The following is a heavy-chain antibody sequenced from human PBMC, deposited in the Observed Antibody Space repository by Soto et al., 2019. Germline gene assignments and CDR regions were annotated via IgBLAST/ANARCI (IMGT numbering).Heavy chain of an antibody. J-gene: IGHJ6*02. CDR2: TRNKANSYTT. V-gene: IGHV3-72*01. Sequence: PGGSLRLSCAASGFTFSDYYMDWVRQAPGKGLEWVGRTRNKANSYTTEYAASVKGRFTISRDDSKNSLYLQMNSLKTEDTAVYYCARDFRTGPMDVWGQGTTVTVSS. CDR3: ARDFRTGPMDV. D-gene: IGHD1-1*01. CDR1: GFTFSDYY.